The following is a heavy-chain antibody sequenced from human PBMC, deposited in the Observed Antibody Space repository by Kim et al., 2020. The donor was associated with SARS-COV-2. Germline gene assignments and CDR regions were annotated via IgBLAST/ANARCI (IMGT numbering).Heavy chain of an antibody. CDR1: GGSISSYY. Sequence: SETLSLTCTVSGGSISSYYWSWIRQPPGKGLEWIGYIYYSGSTNYNPSLKSRVTISVDTSKNQFSLKLSSVTAADTAVYYCARDSPRGTAMGLGWYYYGMDVWGQGTTVTVSS. V-gene: IGHV4-59*01. CDR2: IYYSGST. J-gene: IGHJ6*02. D-gene: IGHD5-18*01. CDR3: ARDSPRGTAMGLGWYYYGMDV.